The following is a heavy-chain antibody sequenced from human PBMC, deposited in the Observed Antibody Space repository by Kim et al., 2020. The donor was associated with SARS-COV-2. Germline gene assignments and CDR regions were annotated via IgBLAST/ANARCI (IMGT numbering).Heavy chain of an antibody. CDR3: ALGGYNWNYLAY. V-gene: IGHV3-30*04. CDR1: EFTFSTYA. D-gene: IGHD1-1*01. J-gene: IGHJ4*02. CDR2: ISYDGSNK. Sequence: GGSLRLSCAASEFTFSTYAMHWVRQAPGKGLEWVAVISYDGSNKYYVDSVKGRFTISRDNSKNTLYLQMNSLRAEDTAVYYCALGGYNWNYLAYWGQGTLVTVSS.